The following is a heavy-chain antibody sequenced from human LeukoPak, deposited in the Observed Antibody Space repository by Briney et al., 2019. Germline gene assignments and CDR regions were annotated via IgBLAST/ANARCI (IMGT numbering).Heavy chain of an antibody. J-gene: IGHJ4*02. D-gene: IGHD3-9*01. CDR3: ARTYYDILTGYNPYFDY. V-gene: IGHV3-21*01. Sequence: PGGSLRLSCAASGFTFNTYTMNWVRQAPGKGLEWVSSIAASSTAIYSADSVKGRFIISRDNAKNFLYLQMNSLRAEDTAVYYCARTYYDILTGYNPYFDYWGQGILVTVSS. CDR2: IAASSTAI. CDR1: GFTFNTYT.